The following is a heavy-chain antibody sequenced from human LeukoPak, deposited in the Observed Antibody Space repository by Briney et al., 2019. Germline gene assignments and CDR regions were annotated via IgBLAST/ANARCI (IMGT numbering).Heavy chain of an antibody. CDR1: GDSISSGSSYY. D-gene: IGHD6-13*01. CDR2: FYYSGST. J-gene: IGHJ5*02. Sequence: SETLSLTCTVSGDSISSGSSYYWAWIRQPPGKGLEWIGTFYYSGSTYYNPSLKSRVTVSVDTSKNQFSLKVSSVTAADTAVYYCARRAIPYSSSWYNGAFDPWGQGTLVTVSS. CDR3: ARRAIPYSSSWYNGAFDP. V-gene: IGHV4-39*01.